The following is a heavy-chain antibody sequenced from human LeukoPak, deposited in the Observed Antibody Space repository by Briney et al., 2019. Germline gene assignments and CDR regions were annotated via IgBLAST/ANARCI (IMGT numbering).Heavy chain of an antibody. V-gene: IGHV3-74*01. CDR2: ISNDGNDT. Sequence: GGSLRISCAASGFSFSGYWMHWVRQAPGKGLVWVSYISNDGNDTTYADSVKGRFTISRDNAKNTVDLQMNSLRAEDTAVYYCARGGCGTAIDYLGQGTLVTVSS. D-gene: IGHD1-14*01. CDR3: ARGGCGTAIDY. CDR1: GFSFSGYW. J-gene: IGHJ4*02.